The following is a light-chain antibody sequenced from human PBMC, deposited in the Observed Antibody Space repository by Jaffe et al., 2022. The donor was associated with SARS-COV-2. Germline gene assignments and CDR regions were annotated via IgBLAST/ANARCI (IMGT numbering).Light chain of an antibody. CDR3: LQYHDFPHT. J-gene: IGKJ2*01. CDR2: DAS. Sequence: DIQMTQSPSSLSASVGDRVTITCRASQGIRNDLGWYQQRPGKAPRRLIYDASRLPGGVSSKFSGGGSGTEFTLTINSLQPEDFATYYCLQYHDFPHTFGQGTKLEIK. V-gene: IGKV1-17*01. CDR1: QGIRND.